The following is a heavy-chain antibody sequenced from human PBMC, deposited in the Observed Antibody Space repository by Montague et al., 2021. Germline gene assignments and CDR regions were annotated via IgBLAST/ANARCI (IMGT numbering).Heavy chain of an antibody. CDR3: ARHRSRHHSMAFVASDHYFHMDV. D-gene: IGHD2/OR15-2a*01. J-gene: IGHJ6*03. CDR2: LDYSGTT. CDR1: GDSISSKGNF. Sequence: ETLSLTCSVSGDSISSKGNFWGWIRQPPGKGLEWIGVLDYSGTTYYSPSLRSRVTISVDTSKSQFSLKVTAVTAADTAVYYCARHRSRHHSMAFVASDHYFHMDVWGTGTTAAVSS. V-gene: IGHV4-39*01.